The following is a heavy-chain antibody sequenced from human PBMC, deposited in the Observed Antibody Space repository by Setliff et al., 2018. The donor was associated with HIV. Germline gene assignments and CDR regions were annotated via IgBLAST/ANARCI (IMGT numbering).Heavy chain of an antibody. D-gene: IGHD3-3*01. CDR2: IYYNGSS. CDR3: ASWGEARRANYNFWSGSSWFDP. V-gene: IGHV4-31*03. Sequence: SETLSLTCTVSGGSVGSGGSYWSWIRQHPGKDLEWIGNIYYNGSSHHNPSLKSRVIISLDTSKNQFSLKLRSVTAADTAVYYCASWGEARRANYNFWSGSSWFDPWGQGILVTVSS. CDR1: GGSVGSGGSY. J-gene: IGHJ5*02.